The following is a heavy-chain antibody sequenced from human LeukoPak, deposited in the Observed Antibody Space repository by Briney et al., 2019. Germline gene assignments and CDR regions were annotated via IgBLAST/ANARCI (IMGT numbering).Heavy chain of an antibody. D-gene: IGHD2-15*01. J-gene: IGHJ4*02. Sequence: GGSLRLSCAASGFTLSSYAMSWVRQGPAKGLEWVSAISVSGNTYHADSVKRRFTISRDSSKNTLYLQMNSLRAGDVAVYYCAKAPVTTCSGAYCYPFDYWSQGTLVTVSS. CDR3: AKAPVTTCSGAYCYPFDY. CDR1: GFTLSSYA. V-gene: IGHV3-23*01. CDR2: ISVSGNT.